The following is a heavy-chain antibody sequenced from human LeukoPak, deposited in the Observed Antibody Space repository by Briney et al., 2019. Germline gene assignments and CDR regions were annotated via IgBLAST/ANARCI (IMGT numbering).Heavy chain of an antibody. CDR2: IYSGGSS. V-gene: IGHV3-66*02. CDR1: GFTVSSNY. J-gene: IGHJ4*02. CDR3: AKVVKEMVRGVGDFDY. D-gene: IGHD3-10*01. Sequence: GGSLRLSCAASGFTVSSNYMSWVRQAPGKGLEWVSVIYSGGSSYYADSVKGRFTISRDNSKNTLYLQMNSLRAEDTAVYYCAKVVKEMVRGVGDFDYWGQGTLVTVSS.